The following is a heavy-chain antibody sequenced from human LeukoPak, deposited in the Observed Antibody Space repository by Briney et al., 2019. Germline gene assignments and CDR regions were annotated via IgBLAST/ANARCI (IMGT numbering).Heavy chain of an antibody. CDR3: ARHSRVAWFDP. J-gene: IGHJ5*02. CDR2: IYPGDSDT. V-gene: IGHV5-51*01. Sequence: GESLKISCRGSGYSFTTYWIGWVCQMPGKGLEWMGIIYPGDSDTRYSPSFQGQVTISADKSISTAYLQWSSLKASDTAMYYCARHSRVAWFDPWGQGTLVTVSS. CDR1: GYSFTTYW.